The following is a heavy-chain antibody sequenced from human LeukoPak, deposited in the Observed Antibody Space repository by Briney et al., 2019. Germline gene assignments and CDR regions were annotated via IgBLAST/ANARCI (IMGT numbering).Heavy chain of an antibody. CDR2: ISGSGGST. CDR3: AKDTDYYGSGSYSDP. V-gene: IGHV3-23*01. D-gene: IGHD3-10*01. CDR1: GFTFSSYA. J-gene: IGHJ5*02. Sequence: PGGSLRLSCAASGFTFSSYAMSWVRQAPGKGLEWVSAISGSGGSTYYADSVKGRFTISRDNSKNTLYLQMNSLRAEDTAVYHCAKDTDYYGSGSYSDPWGQGTLVTVSS.